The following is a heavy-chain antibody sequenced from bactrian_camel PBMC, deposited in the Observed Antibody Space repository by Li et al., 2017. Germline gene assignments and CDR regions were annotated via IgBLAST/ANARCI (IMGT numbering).Heavy chain of an antibody. D-gene: IGHD2*01. Sequence: DVQLVESGGGLVQPGGSLRLSCAASGFTFSSYAMSWVRQAPGKGLEWVSSISSGGGSAAYVDSVKGRFTISRDNAKNTLLLQLNSLKTEDTAMYFCARGSWTYFSWGQGTQVTVS. J-gene: IGHJ6*01. CDR1: GFTFSSYA. V-gene: IGHV3S42*01. CDR2: ISSGGGSA. CDR3: ARGSWTYFS.